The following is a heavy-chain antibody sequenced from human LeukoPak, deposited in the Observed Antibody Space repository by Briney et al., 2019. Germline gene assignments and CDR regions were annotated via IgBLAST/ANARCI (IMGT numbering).Heavy chain of an antibody. D-gene: IGHD3-10*01. Sequence: GGSLRLSCAASGFTFDDYGMSWVRQAPGKGPEWVSAISGSGGSTYYGDSVKGRFTISRDNSKTNMYLQMNSLRAEDTAVYSCAKEVGTRYYGSGSLYYYSYYMDVWGKRTTVTVSS. CDR3: AKEVGTRYYGSGSLYYYSYYMDV. J-gene: IGHJ6*03. CDR2: ISGSGGST. V-gene: IGHV3-23*01. CDR1: GFTFDDYG.